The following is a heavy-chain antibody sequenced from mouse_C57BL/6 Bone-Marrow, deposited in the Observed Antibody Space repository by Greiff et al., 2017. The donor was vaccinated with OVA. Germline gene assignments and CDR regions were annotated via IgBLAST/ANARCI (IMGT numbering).Heavy chain of an antibody. D-gene: IGHD4-1*01. CDR3: AKTGTAYYFDY. Sequence: EVQVVESGGDLVKPGGSLKLSCAASGFTFSSYGMSWVRQTPDKRLEWVATISSGGSYTYYPDSVKGRFTISRDNAKNTLYLQMSSLKSEDTAMYYCAKTGTAYYFDYWGQGTTLTVSS. V-gene: IGHV5-6*01. J-gene: IGHJ2*01. CDR2: ISSGGSYT. CDR1: GFTFSSYG.